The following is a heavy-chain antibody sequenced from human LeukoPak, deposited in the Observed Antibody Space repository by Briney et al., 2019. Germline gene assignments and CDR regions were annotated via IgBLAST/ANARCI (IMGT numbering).Heavy chain of an antibody. CDR3: TNHRPRSGSGSQYYFDY. CDR2: ISGSGGST. CDR1: GSTFSVYA. Sequence: PGGSLRLSCAASGSTFSVYAMTWVRQTPGKGLEWVSAISGSGGSTYYADSVKGRFTISRDNSKNTQYLQMNSLRAEDTAVYYCTNHRPRSGSGSQYYFDYWGQGTLVTVSS. J-gene: IGHJ4*02. V-gene: IGHV3-23*01. D-gene: IGHD3-10*01.